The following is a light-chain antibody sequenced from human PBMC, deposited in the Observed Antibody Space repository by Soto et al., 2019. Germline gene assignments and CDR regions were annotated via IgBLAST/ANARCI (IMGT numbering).Light chain of an antibody. V-gene: IGLV2-14*01. CDR1: SSDVGGYNY. CDR2: DVS. J-gene: IGLJ1*01. Sequence: QSALTQPASVSGSPGQSITISCTGTSSDVGGYNYVSWYQQHPGKAPKLMIYDVSNRPSGVSNRFSGSKSGNTASLTISGLQAEDEAEYYCSSYTSSSTSYVFRTGTKLTVL. CDR3: SSYTSSSTSYV.